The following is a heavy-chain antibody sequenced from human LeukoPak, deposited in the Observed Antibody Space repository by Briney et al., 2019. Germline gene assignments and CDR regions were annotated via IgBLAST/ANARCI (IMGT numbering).Heavy chain of an antibody. J-gene: IGHJ4*02. CDR2: INSDGSST. CDR3: ARDQGAAEHFDY. V-gene: IGHV3-74*01. CDR1: GFTFSSYW. D-gene: IGHD1-26*01. Sequence: GGSLRPSGAASGFTFSSYWMHWVRQAPGKGLVWVSRINSDGSSTSYADSVKGRFTISRDNAKNTLYLQMNSLRAEDTAVYYCARDQGAAEHFDYWGQGTLVTVSS.